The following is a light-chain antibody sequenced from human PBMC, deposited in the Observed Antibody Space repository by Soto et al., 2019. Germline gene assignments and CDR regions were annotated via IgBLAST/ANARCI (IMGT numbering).Light chain of an antibody. J-gene: IGLJ1*01. CDR3: SSYTSSTTPFSV. Sequence: QSVLTQPASVSGSPGQSITISCTGTSSDVGGYNYVSWYQQHPGKAPKLMIYDVSNRPSGVSNRFSGSKSGNTASLTISGLRAEDGAVYYCSSYTSSTTPFSVFETGTRAT. V-gene: IGLV2-14*01. CDR1: SSDVGGYNY. CDR2: DVS.